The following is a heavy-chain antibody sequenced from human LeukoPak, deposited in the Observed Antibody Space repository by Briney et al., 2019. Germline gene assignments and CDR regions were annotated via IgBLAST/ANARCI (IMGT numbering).Heavy chain of an antibody. Sequence: SETLSLTCTVSGGSISSGTYYWGWIRQPPGKGLEWIGTIYYSGSTYYNPSLKSRVSISVDTSNNQFSLRLSSVTAADTAFYFCASLYSSSRIDYWDQGTLVTVSS. CDR2: IYYSGST. J-gene: IGHJ4*02. CDR1: GGSISSGTYY. CDR3: ASLYSSSRIDY. D-gene: IGHD6-13*01. V-gene: IGHV4-39*01.